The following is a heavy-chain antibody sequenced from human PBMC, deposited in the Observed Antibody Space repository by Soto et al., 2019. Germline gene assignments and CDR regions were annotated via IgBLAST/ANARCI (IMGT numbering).Heavy chain of an antibody. V-gene: IGHV3-30*18. D-gene: IGHD6-19*01. CDR3: AKEGLGYYYGMDV. J-gene: IGHJ6*02. CDR1: GFTFSSYG. CDR2: ISYDGSNK. Sequence: QVQLVESGGGVVQPGRSLRLSCAASGFTFSSYGMHWVRQAPGKGLEWVAVISYDGSNKYYADSVKGRFTISRDNSKNTLYLQMNSLRADDTAVYYCAKEGLGYYYGMDVWGQGTTVTVSS.